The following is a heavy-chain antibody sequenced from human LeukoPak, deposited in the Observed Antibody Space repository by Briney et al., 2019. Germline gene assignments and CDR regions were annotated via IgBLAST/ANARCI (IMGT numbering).Heavy chain of an antibody. CDR2: IKQDGSEK. V-gene: IGHV3-7*01. Sequence: PGGSLRLSCAASGLTFSSYWMSWVRQAPGKGLEWVANIKQDGSEKYYVDSVKGRFTISRDNAKNSPYLQMNSLRSEDTAVYYGKKGKSTVLTPGVDYWGKGTLVTVSS. D-gene: IGHD4-23*01. CDR3: KKGKSTVLTPGVDY. J-gene: IGHJ4*02. CDR1: GLTFSSYW.